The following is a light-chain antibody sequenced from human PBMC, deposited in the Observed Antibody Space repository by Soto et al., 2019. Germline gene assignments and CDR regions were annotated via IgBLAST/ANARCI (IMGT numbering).Light chain of an antibody. V-gene: IGLV1-44*01. CDR3: AAWDDSLNGWV. CDR2: SNV. CDR1: SSNIGSNT. J-gene: IGLJ3*02. Sequence: QSVLTQPPSASGTPGQRVTISCSGSSSNIGSNTVNWYQQLPGTAPKLLIYSNVQRPSGVPDRFSGSKSGTSASLAVSGLQSEDEADYYCAAWDDSLNGWVFGGGTKLTV.